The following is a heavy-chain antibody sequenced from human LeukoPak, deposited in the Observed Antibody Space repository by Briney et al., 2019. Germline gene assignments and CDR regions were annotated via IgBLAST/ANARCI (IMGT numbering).Heavy chain of an antibody. CDR1: GFTFSNYG. J-gene: IGHJ4*02. V-gene: IGHV3-33*01. CDR3: ARDLRGGYCTGGSCPHFDS. D-gene: IGHD2-15*01. CDR2: IWYDGSNK. Sequence: GGSLRLSCAASGFTFSNYGMHWVRQAPGKGLEWVAVIWYDGSNKYYADSVKGRFTISRDNFKNTLHLQMNSLRAEDAAVYYCARDLRGGYCTGGSCPHFDSWGQGTLVTVSS.